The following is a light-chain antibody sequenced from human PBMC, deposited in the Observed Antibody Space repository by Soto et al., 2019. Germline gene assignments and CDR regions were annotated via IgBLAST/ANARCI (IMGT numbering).Light chain of an antibody. CDR1: SSDVGGFDF. CDR3: SSYTSSSTLV. V-gene: IGLV2-14*01. J-gene: IGLJ3*02. Sequence: QSALTQPASVSGSPGQSITISCTGTSSDVGGFDFVSWYQHHPGKAPQLLVYEVSNRPSRVSSRFSGSKSGTTASLTISGLQAEDEADYYCSSYTSSSTLVFGGGTKLTVL. CDR2: EVS.